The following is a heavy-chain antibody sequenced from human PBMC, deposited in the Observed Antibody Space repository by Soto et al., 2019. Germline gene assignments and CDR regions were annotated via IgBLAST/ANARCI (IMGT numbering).Heavy chain of an antibody. J-gene: IGHJ5*01. Sequence: QVQLVQSGAEVKRPGASVKVSCKFSGYNFIDYGMTWVRQAPGQGLAWMGWISGSNGATNYAQKFQGRVTLTTDTSTNTAYMELRSLRKDDTAVYYCARDSKWLIIKGNWFDSWGQGTLVTVSS. CDR2: ISGSNGAT. D-gene: IGHD5-12*01. CDR1: GYNFIDYG. V-gene: IGHV1-18*04. CDR3: ARDSKWLIIKGNWFDS.